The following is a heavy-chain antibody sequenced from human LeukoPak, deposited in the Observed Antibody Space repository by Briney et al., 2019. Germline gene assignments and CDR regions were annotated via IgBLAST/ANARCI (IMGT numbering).Heavy chain of an antibody. Sequence: PSGTLSLTCTVSGGSISSSSYYWGWIRQPPGKGLEWIGSIYYSGSTYYNPSLKCRVTIAVDKSKNQFSLKLSSVNAADTAVYYCARLAGGGAGDAFDIWGQGTMVTASS. CDR3: ARLAGGGAGDAFDI. J-gene: IGHJ3*02. V-gene: IGHV4-39*01. D-gene: IGHD3-16*01. CDR1: GGSISSSSYY. CDR2: IYYSGST.